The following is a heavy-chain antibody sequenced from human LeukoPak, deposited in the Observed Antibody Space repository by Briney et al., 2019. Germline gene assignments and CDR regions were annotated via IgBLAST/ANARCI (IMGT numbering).Heavy chain of an antibody. J-gene: IGHJ6*02. CDR2: IWYDGSNK. Sequence: PGGSLRLSCAASGFTFSSYGMHWVRQAPGKGLEWVAVIWYDGSNKYYADSVKGRFTISRDNSKNTLYLQMNSLRAEDTAVYYCARDGPYYGSGSYPSGYYYYGMDVWGQGTTVTVSS. D-gene: IGHD3-10*01. CDR3: ARDGPYYGSGSYPSGYYYYGMDV. V-gene: IGHV3-33*01. CDR1: GFTFSSYG.